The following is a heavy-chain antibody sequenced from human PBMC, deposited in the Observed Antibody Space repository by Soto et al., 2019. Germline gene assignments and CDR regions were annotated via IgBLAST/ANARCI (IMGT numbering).Heavy chain of an antibody. Sequence: QVQLQESGPGLVKPSGTLSLTCVVSGGSISSNNWWSWVRQPPGKGLEWIGEIYHSGSTNYNPSLNSPVTLAVDKSTNQSSLTLSSVTAADTAVYYCARDLGSWLQDIPNWDYGIDVWGQGTTVTVSS. CDR2: IYHSGST. J-gene: IGHJ6*02. CDR1: GGSISSNNW. V-gene: IGHV4-4*02. D-gene: IGHD1-1*01. CDR3: ARDLGSWLQDIPNWDYGIDV.